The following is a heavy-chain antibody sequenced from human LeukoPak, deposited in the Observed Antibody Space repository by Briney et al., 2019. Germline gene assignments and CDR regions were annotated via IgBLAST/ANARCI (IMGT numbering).Heavy chain of an antibody. Sequence: GGSLRLSCAASGFTVTGYYMSWVRQAPGKGLEWVSTITGGGSTYYADSVEGRFTSSRDISKNTLYLHMNSLRAEDTAVYYCAKGQAADWYFDLWGRGTLVTVSS. CDR2: ITGGGST. CDR1: GFTVTGYY. D-gene: IGHD2-15*01. J-gene: IGHJ2*01. V-gene: IGHV3-23*01. CDR3: AKGQAADWYFDL.